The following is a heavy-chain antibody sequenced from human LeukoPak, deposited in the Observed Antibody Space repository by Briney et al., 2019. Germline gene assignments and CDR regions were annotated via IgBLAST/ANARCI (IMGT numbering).Heavy chain of an antibody. CDR3: AKDGDTAMAQDYYYMDV. CDR2: ISGSGGST. Sequence: GGSLRLSCAASGLTFSSYAMSWVRQAPGKGLEWVSAISGSGGSTYYADSVKGRFTISRDNSKNTLYLQMNSLRAEDTAVYYCAKDGDTAMAQDYYYMDVWGQGTTVTVSS. CDR1: GLTFSSYA. J-gene: IGHJ6*03. V-gene: IGHV3-23*01. D-gene: IGHD5-18*01.